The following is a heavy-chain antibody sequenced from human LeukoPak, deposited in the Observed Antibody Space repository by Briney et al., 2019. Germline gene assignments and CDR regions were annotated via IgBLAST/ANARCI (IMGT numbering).Heavy chain of an antibody. CDR2: ISSNGGST. CDR1: GFTFSSYA. Sequence: GGSLRLSCAASGFTFSSYAMHWVRQAPGKGLEYVSAISSNGGSTYYANSVKGRFTISRDNSKNTLYLRMGSLRAEDMAVYYCARTLYDFWSGYPPLDPWGQGTLVTVSS. D-gene: IGHD3-3*01. J-gene: IGHJ5*02. V-gene: IGHV3-64*01. CDR3: ARTLYDFWSGYPPLDP.